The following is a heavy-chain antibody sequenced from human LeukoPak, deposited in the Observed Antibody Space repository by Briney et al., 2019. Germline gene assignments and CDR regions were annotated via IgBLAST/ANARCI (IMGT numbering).Heavy chain of an antibody. Sequence: GASVKVSCKASGYTFTSYYMHWVRQAPGQGLEWMGIINPSGGSTSYAQKFQGRVTMTRDTSTSTVYMELSSLRSEDTAVYYCARDRRWEPPMPPQRYYYYYGMDVWGQGTTVTVSS. V-gene: IGHV1-46*01. J-gene: IGHJ6*02. CDR1: GYTFTSYY. CDR2: INPSGGST. D-gene: IGHD1-26*01. CDR3: ARDRRWEPPMPPQRYYYYYGMDV.